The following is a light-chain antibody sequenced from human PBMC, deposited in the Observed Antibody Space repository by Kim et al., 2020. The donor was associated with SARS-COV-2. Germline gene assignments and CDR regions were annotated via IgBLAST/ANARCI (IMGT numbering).Light chain of an antibody. CDR3: QQYKTYPWT. CDR2: KAS. V-gene: IGKV1-5*03. J-gene: IGKJ1*01. Sequence: ASVVDRVTITCRASQSINNLLAWFQQKPGKAPKLLIHKASTLLSAVPSRFSGSGSATEFTLTISSLQPDDFGTYYCQQYKTYPWTFGPGTKVDIK. CDR1: QSINNL.